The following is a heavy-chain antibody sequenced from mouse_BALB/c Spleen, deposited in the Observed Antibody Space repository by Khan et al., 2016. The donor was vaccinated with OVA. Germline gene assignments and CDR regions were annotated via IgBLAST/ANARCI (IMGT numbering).Heavy chain of an antibody. CDR1: GYSITRDYA. V-gene: IGHV3-2*02. J-gene: IGHJ4*01. CDR2: ISNTGST. Sequence: EVKLEESGPGLVKPSQSLSLTCTVTGYSITRDYAWNWIRQFPGNKLEWMGYISNTGSTDYNPSLKSRISITRATSKNQFFLQLNSVTTEDTATYYCASELGRYYAMDYWGQGTSVTVSS. D-gene: IGHD4-1*01. CDR3: ASELGRYYAMDY.